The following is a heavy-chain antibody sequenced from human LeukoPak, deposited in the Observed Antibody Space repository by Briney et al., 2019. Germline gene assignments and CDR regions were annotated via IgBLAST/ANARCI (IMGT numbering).Heavy chain of an antibody. Sequence: SVKVSCKASGYTFTSYGISWVRQAPGQGLEWMGRIIPILGIANYAQKFQGRVTITADKSTSTAYMELSSLRSEDTAVYYCARRGDSSGYGRDYWGQGTLVTVSS. V-gene: IGHV1-69*04. CDR1: GYTFTSYG. CDR3: ARRGDSSGYGRDY. CDR2: IIPILGIA. D-gene: IGHD3-22*01. J-gene: IGHJ4*02.